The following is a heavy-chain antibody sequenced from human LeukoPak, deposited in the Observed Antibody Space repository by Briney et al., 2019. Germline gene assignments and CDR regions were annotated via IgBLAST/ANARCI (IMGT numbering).Heavy chain of an antibody. J-gene: IGHJ6*03. CDR3: ARDYHDTSGYNYVGGYYYMDV. Sequence: SETLSLTCTVSGGSISPYSWSWIRQPPLKGLEWIGYIFYSGSTNSNPSLKSRVTISVATSKNEFYLELSSVTAADTAVYYCARDYHDTSGYNYVGGYYYMDVWGKGTTVTVSS. CDR1: GGSISPYS. CDR2: IFYSGST. D-gene: IGHD3-22*01. V-gene: IGHV4-59*08.